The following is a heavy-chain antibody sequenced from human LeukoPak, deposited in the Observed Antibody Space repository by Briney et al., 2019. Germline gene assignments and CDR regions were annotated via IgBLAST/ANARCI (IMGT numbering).Heavy chain of an antibody. J-gene: IGHJ4*02. CDR1: GYTFTSYG. CDR2: ISAYNGNT. Sequence: EASVKVSCKASGYTFTSYGISWVRQAPGQGLEWMGWISAYNGNTNYAQKLQGRVTMTTDTSTSTACMELRSLRSEDTAVYYCARGRKSARPHRLFDYWGQGTLVTVSS. D-gene: IGHD6-6*01. CDR3: ARGRKSARPHRLFDY. V-gene: IGHV1-18*01.